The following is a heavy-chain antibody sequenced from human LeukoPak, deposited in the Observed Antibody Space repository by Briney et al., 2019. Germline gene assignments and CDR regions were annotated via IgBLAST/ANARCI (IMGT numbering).Heavy chain of an antibody. CDR2: ISSSSSYI. CDR3: ARVKGELSLSLADY. D-gene: IGHD3-16*02. Sequence: GGSLRLSCAASGFTFSSYSMNWVRQAPGKGLEWVSSISSSSSYIYCADSVKGRFTISRDNAKNSLYLQMNSLRAEDTAVYYCARVKGELSLSLADYWGQGTLVTVSS. J-gene: IGHJ4*02. V-gene: IGHV3-21*01. CDR1: GFTFSSYS.